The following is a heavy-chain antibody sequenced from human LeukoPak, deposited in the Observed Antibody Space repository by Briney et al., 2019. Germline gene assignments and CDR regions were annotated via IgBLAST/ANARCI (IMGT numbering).Heavy chain of an antibody. D-gene: IGHD2-21*02. J-gene: IGHJ4*02. V-gene: IGHV3-30*04. CDR1: GFTFSSYA. CDR2: ISYDGSNK. CDR3: ARGGVGVVVTAPLDY. Sequence: GGSLRLSCAASGFTFSSYAMHWARQAPGKGLEWVAVISYDGSNKYYADSVKGRFTISRDNSKNTLYLQMNSLRAEDTAVYYCARGGVGVVVTAPLDYWGQGTLVTVSS.